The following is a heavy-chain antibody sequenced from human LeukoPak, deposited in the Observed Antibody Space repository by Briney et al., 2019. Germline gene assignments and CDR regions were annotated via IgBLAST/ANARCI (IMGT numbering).Heavy chain of an antibody. D-gene: IGHD3-3*01. J-gene: IGHJ4*02. CDR2: IRYDGSNK. CDR3: ARDYDFWSGYYSPTRGYFGY. CDR1: GFTFSSYG. Sequence: GGSLRLSCAASGFTFSSYGMHWVRQAPGKGLEWVAFIRYDGSNKYYTDSVKGRFTISRDNSKNTLYLQMDSLRAEDTAVYYCARDYDFWSGYYSPTRGYFGYWGQGTLVTVSS. V-gene: IGHV3-30*02.